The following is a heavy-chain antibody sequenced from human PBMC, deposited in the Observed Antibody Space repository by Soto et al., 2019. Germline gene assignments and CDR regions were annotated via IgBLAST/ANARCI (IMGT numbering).Heavy chain of an antibody. D-gene: IGHD2-15*01. Sequence: QVPLVESGGGVVQPGRSLRLSCAASGFTFSSYGMHWVRQAPGKGLEWVAVISYDGSNKYYADSVKGRFTISRDNSKXXLYLQMNSLRAEDTAVYYCAKPRQITSLLLYYFDYWGQGTLVTVSS. V-gene: IGHV3-30*18. CDR2: ISYDGSNK. J-gene: IGHJ4*02. CDR3: AKPRQITSLLLYYFDY. CDR1: GFTFSSYG.